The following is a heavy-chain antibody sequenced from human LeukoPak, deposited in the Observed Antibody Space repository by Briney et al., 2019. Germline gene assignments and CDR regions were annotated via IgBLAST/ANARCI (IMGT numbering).Heavy chain of an antibody. CDR3: ARDGGNFGYDYFDY. CDR1: GFIVSSNY. J-gene: IGHJ4*02. Sequence: GGSLRLSCAASGFIVSSNYMSWVRQAPGKGLEWVSLIYSGGSTSYADSVKGRFTISRDNSKNTLYLHMNSLRAEDTAVYYCARDGGNFGYDYFDYWGQGTLVTVSS. CDR2: IYSGGST. V-gene: IGHV3-66*01. D-gene: IGHD4-23*01.